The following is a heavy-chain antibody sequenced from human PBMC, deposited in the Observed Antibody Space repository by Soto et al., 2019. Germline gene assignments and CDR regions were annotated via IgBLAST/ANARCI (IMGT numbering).Heavy chain of an antibody. CDR3: TLYDALVFDF. J-gene: IGHJ4*02. D-gene: IGHD2-8*01. CDR1: GFTVNTFN. V-gene: IGHV3-21*01. Sequence: GGSLRLSCAASGFTVNTFNMNWVRQSPGKGLEWVSSISNYDNTAYADSVKGRFTVSRDNAKNSLFLQMNSLRAEDTAVYYCTLYDALVFDFWGQGALVTVSS. CDR2: ISNYDNT.